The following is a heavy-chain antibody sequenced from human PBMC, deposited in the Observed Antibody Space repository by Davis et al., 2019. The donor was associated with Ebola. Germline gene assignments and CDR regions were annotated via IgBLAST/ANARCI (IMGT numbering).Heavy chain of an antibody. D-gene: IGHD3-10*01. Sequence: PGGSLRLSCEASGFHFVDYGMYWVRKPPGKGLEWASLINGHGGTTLYGDSVKGRFTNFGDNSGDSLYLEMNSLRVDDSAVYSCVKGVFDSWGKGTLVTVSS. V-gene: IGHV3-43*02. CDR2: INGHGGTT. CDR3: VKGVFDS. J-gene: IGHJ5*01. CDR1: GFHFVDYG.